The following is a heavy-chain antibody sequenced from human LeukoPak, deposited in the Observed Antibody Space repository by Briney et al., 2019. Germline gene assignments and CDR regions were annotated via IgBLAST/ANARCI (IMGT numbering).Heavy chain of an antibody. CDR1: GFTFSSYW. Sequence: GGSLRLSCAASGFTFSSYWMNWARQAPGKGLEGVASINHNGNVNYYVDSGKGRFTISRDNAKNSLYLQMSNLRAEDTAVYFCARGGGLDVWGQGATVTVSS. V-gene: IGHV3-7*03. J-gene: IGHJ6*02. D-gene: IGHD3-16*01. CDR2: INHNGNVN. CDR3: ARGGGLDV.